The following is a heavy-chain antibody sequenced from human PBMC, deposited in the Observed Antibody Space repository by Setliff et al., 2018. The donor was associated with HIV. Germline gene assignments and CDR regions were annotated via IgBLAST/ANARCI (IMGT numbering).Heavy chain of an antibody. Sequence: SETLSLTCTVSGGSISGYHWNWLRQTPGKGLEWIGYIYTSRGTNYNHSLRTRVIMSVDTSKNQFSLKLSSVTAADTAVYYCARDSSSWFDYWGQGTLVTVSS. CDR1: GGSISGYH. CDR2: IYTSRGT. J-gene: IGHJ4*02. CDR3: ARDSSSWFDY. V-gene: IGHV4-4*09. D-gene: IGHD6-13*01.